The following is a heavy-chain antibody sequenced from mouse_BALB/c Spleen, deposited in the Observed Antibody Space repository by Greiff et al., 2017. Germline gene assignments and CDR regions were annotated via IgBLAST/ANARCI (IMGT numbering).Heavy chain of an antibody. J-gene: IGHJ2*01. CDR2: ISNLAYSI. CDR3: ARGTGTRGYYFDY. Sequence: EVQRVESGGGLVQPGGSRKLSCAASGFTFSDYGMAWVRQAPGKGPEWVAFISNLAYSIYYADTVTGRFTISRENAKNTLYLEMSSLRSEDTAMYYCARGTGTRGYYFDYWGQGTTLTVSS. CDR1: GFTFSDYG. D-gene: IGHD4-1*01. V-gene: IGHV5-15*02.